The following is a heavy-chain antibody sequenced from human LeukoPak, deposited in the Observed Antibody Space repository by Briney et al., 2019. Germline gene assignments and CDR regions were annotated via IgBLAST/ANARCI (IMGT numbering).Heavy chain of an antibody. CDR3: ASRAAAAGKED. V-gene: IGHV3-74*01. Sequence: PGGSLRLSCAASGFIFSSYWMHWVRQAPGKGLVWVSRINSDGSSTSYADSVKGRFTISRDNAKNTLYLQMNSLRAEDTAVYYCASRAAAAGKEDWGQGTLVTVSS. J-gene: IGHJ4*02. CDR2: INSDGSST. D-gene: IGHD6-13*01. CDR1: GFIFSSYW.